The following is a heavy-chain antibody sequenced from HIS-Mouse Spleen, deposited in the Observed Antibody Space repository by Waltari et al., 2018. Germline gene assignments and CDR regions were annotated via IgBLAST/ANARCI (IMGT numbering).Heavy chain of an antibody. CDR3: TTVDY. Sequence: EVQLVESGGGLVKPGGSLRLSCAASGFTFSNAWMSWVRQAPGKGLWCVSRIKSKTDGGTTDYAAPGKGRFTISREDSKNTLYLQMNSLKTEDTAVYYCTTVDYWGQGTLVTVSS. J-gene: IGHJ4*02. CDR1: GFTFSNAW. V-gene: IGHV3-15*01. CDR2: IKSKTDGGTT.